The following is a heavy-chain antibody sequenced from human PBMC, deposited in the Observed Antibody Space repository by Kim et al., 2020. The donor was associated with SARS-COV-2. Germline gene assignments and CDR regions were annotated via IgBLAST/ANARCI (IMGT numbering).Heavy chain of an antibody. CDR1: GYTFTSYY. V-gene: IGHV1-46*03. CDR3: ARTYDSSGYYDPGHRGLAFDI. D-gene: IGHD3-22*01. J-gene: IGHJ3*02. CDR2: INPSGGST. Sequence: ASVKVSCKASGYTFTSYYMHWVRQAPGQGLEWMGIINPSGGSTSYAQKFQGRVTMTRDTSTSTVYMELSSLRSEDTAVYYCARTYDSSGYYDPGHRGLAFDIWGQGTMVTVSS.